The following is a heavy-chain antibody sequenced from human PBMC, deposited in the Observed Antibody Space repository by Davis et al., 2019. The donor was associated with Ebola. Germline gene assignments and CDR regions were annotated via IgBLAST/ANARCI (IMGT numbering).Heavy chain of an antibody. CDR3: SIAAAGHGGDY. V-gene: IGHV3-73*01. D-gene: IGHD6-13*01. Sequence: GESLKISCAASGFTFSGSAMHWVRQASGKGLEWVGRIRSKANSYATAYAASVKGRFTISRDDSKNTAYLQMNSLKTEDTAVYYCSIAAAGHGGDYWDQGTLVTVSS. J-gene: IGHJ4*02. CDR1: GFTFSGSA. CDR2: IRSKANSYAT.